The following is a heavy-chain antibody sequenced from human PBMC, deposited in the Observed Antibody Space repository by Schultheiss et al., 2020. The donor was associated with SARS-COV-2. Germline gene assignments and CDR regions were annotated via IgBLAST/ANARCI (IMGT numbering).Heavy chain of an antibody. J-gene: IGHJ6*02. D-gene: IGHD3-10*01. CDR1: GFTFDDYA. CDR3: AKSSGSYTGGMDV. V-gene: IGHV3-9*01. CDR2: ISWNSGSI. Sequence: SLKISCAASGFTFDDYAMHWVRQAPGKGLEWVSGISWNSGSIGYADSVKGRFTISRDNAKNSLYLQMNSLRAEDTALYYCAKSSGSYTGGMDVWGQGTTVTVSS.